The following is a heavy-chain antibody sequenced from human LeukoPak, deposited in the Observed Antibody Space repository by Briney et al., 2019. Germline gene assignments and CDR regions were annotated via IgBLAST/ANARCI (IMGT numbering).Heavy chain of an antibody. CDR1: GFTFSCYE. CDR3: AKDQRSYYGSGSSYNWFDP. CDR2: ISSSGSTI. Sequence: GGSLRLSCAASGFTFSCYEMNWVRQAPGKGLEWVSYISSSGSTIYYADSVKGRFTISRDNAKNSLYLQMNSLRAEDTALYYCAKDQRSYYGSGSSYNWFDPWGQGTLVTVSS. J-gene: IGHJ5*02. V-gene: IGHV3-48*03. D-gene: IGHD3-10*01.